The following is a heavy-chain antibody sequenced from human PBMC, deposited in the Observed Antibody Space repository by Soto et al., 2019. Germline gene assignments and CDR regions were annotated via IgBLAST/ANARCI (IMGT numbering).Heavy chain of an antibody. CDR1: GDSFSNYY. Sequence: SETLSLTCSVSGDSFSNYYWSWIRQPPGKGLEWIGYIYYSGSTKYNPSLKSRVTISLDTSKDQFSLKLSSVTAADTAVCYCAGGIRTLPTCLPFWGKGPRATVPP. J-gene: IGHJ4*02. V-gene: IGHV4-59*01. CDR2: IYYSGST. D-gene: IGHD2-2*01. CDR3: AGGIRTLPTCLPF.